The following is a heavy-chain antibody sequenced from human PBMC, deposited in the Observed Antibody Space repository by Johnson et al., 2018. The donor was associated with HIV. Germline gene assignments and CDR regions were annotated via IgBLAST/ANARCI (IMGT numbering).Heavy chain of an antibody. V-gene: IGHV3-30-3*01. CDR3: TTGLMSAFDM. D-gene: IGHD3-16*01. Sequence: VQLVESGGGVVQPGRSLRLSCAASGFSLSSYAMHWVRQAPGKGLEWVAVISYDGSNKYYADSVKGRFTISRDNSKNTLYLQMDSLRAEDTAVYYCTTGLMSAFDMWGQGTMVTVSS. J-gene: IGHJ3*02. CDR2: ISYDGSNK. CDR1: GFSLSSYA.